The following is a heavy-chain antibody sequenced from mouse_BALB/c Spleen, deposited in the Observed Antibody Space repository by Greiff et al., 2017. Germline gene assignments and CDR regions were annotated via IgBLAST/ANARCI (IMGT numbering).Heavy chain of an antibody. D-gene: IGHD4-1*01. CDR3: ARGAGTAMDY. CDR1: GFTFSSFG. Sequence: EVQLVESGGGLVQPGGSRKLSCAASGFTFSSFGMHWVRQAPEKGLEWVAYISSGSSTIYYADTVKGRFTISRDNPKNTLFLQMTSLRSEDTAMYYCARGAGTAMDYWGQGTSVTVSS. J-gene: IGHJ4*01. CDR2: ISSGSSTI. V-gene: IGHV5-17*02.